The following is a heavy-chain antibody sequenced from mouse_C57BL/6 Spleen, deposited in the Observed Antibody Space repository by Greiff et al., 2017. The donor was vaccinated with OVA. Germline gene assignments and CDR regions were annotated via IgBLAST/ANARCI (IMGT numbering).Heavy chain of an antibody. V-gene: IGHV1-54*01. CDR1: GYAFTNYL. CDR2: INPGSGGT. Sequence: QVQLQQSGAELVRPGPSVKVSCKASGYAFTNYLIEWVKQRPGQGLEWIGVINPGSGGTNYNEKFKGKATLTADKSSSTAYMQLSSLTSEDSAVYFCARLVDYALDYWGQGTTLTVSS. CDR3: ARLVDYALDY. J-gene: IGHJ2*01. D-gene: IGHD2-4*01.